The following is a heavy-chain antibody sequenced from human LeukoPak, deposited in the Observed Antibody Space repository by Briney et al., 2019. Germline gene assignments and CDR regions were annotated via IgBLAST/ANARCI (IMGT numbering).Heavy chain of an antibody. D-gene: IGHD3/OR15-3a*01. J-gene: IGHJ4*02. CDR2: INSDGSST. CDR3: ARGTGYLLLDY. CDR1: GFTFSSYW. Sequence: GGSLRLSCAASGFTFSSYWMHWVRQAPGKGLVWVSRINSDGSSTNYADSVKGRFTISRDNAKNTLYLQMNSLRAEDTAVYYCARGTGYLLLDYWGQGTLVTVSS. V-gene: IGHV3-74*01.